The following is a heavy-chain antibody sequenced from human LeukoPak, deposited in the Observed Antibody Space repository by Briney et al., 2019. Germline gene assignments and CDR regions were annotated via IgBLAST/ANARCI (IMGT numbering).Heavy chain of an antibody. V-gene: IGHV3-23*01. Sequence: PGRSGRLSCAASGFTFDDYAMHCVRQAPGKGLEWVSGISGSGGSTYYADSVKGRFTISRDSSKNTLYLQVHSLRADDTAVYYCAVRAVPGVIQYLDYWGQGTLVTVSS. D-gene: IGHD2-2*02. J-gene: IGHJ4*02. CDR1: GFTFDDYA. CDR3: AVRAVPGVIQYLDY. CDR2: ISGSGGST.